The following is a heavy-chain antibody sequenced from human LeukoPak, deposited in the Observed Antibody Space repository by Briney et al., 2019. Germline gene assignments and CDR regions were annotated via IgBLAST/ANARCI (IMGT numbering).Heavy chain of an antibody. J-gene: IGHJ4*02. CDR1: GGSISSYY. V-gene: IGHV4-59*01. D-gene: IGHD5-24*01. CDR3: ARGDGYNPGLFDY. CDR2: IYYSGST. Sequence: KPSETLSLTCTVSGGSISSYYWGWIRQPPGKGLEWIGYIYYSGSTNYNPSLKSRVTISVDTSKNQFSLKLSSVTAADTAVYYCARGDGYNPGLFDYWGQGTLVTVSS.